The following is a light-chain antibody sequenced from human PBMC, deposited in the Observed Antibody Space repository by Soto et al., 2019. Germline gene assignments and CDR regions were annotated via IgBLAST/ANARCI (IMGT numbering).Light chain of an antibody. V-gene: IGKV1-33*01. Sequence: DIQLTQSPSSLSASVGDRVTVTCQASQDINNFLNWYQQKPGKAPKLLIYDASNLQTGVPSRFSASGSRTEFTLTISSLQPDDFATYYCQHYNSYSEAFGQGTKVDIK. CDR2: DAS. CDR1: QDINNF. J-gene: IGKJ1*01. CDR3: QHYNSYSEA.